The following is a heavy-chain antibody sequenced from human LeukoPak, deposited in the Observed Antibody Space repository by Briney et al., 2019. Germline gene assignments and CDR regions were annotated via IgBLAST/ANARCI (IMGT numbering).Heavy chain of an antibody. J-gene: IGHJ5*02. CDR2: ISPSGST. V-gene: IGHV4-4*02. Sequence: SETLSLTCAVSDVSIFRSNWWSWVRQPPGKGLEWIGQISPSGSTNYSPSLKSRVTISIDTSQNQVSLKLTSVTAADTAVYYCARDWSEGPIDLWGQGTQVIVSS. CDR3: ARDWSEGPIDL. D-gene: IGHD3-3*01. CDR1: DVSIFRSNW.